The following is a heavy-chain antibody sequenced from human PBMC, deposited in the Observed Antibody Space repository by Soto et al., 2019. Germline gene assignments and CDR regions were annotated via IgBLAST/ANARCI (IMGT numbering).Heavy chain of an antibody. D-gene: IGHD2-2*01. Sequence: SETLSLTCTVSGGSISSSSYYWGWIRQPPGKGLEWIGSIYYSGSTYYNPSLKSRVTISVDTSKNQFSLKLSSVTAADTAVYYCARVRYCSSTSCYDYYYYMDVWGKGTTVTVSS. CDR3: ARVRYCSSTSCYDYYYYMDV. J-gene: IGHJ6*03. CDR2: IYYSGST. CDR1: GGSISSSSYY. V-gene: IGHV4-39*01.